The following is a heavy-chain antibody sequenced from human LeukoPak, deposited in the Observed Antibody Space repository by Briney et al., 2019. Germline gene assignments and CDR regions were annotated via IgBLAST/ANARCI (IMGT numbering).Heavy chain of an antibody. CDR3: VRGGPSTWS. CDR2: ISYDGSNK. Sequence: PGGSLRLSCAASGFTFSSYAMHWVRQAPGKGLEWVAVISYDGSNKYYADSVKGRFTISRDNSKNTLYLQMNGLRAEDTAVYYCVRGGPSTWSWGQGTLVTVSS. J-gene: IGHJ5*02. V-gene: IGHV3-30-3*01. CDR1: GFTFSSYA. D-gene: IGHD2-15*01.